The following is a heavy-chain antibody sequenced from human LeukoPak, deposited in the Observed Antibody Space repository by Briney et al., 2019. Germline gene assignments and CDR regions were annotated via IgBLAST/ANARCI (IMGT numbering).Heavy chain of an antibody. CDR3: ARVGYGSGSWGWFGP. D-gene: IGHD3-10*01. V-gene: IGHV4-59*01. CDR1: GGSITGFF. Sequence: SETLSLTCTVSGGSITGFFWTWIRQSPGKGLEYIGYIYYSGTTDFNPTLKSRVSMSVDTSKNQFFLNLTSVTAADTAIYYCARVGYGSGSWGWFGPWGQVTLVTVSS. CDR2: IYYSGTT. J-gene: IGHJ5*02.